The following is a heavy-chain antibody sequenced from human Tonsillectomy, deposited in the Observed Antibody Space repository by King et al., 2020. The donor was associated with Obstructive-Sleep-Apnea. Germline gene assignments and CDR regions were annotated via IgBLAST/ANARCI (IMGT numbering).Heavy chain of an antibody. CDR1: GYTFTGYY. Sequence: VQLVESGAEVKKPGASVKVSCKASGYTFTGYYMHWVRQAPGQGLEWMGWINPNSGGTNYAQKFQGRVTMTRDTSISTAYMELSRLRSDDTAGYYCASESAAVGVRGVMGNWFDPWGQGTLITVSS. CDR2: INPNSGGT. CDR3: ASESAAVGVRGVMGNWFDP. D-gene: IGHD3-10*01. J-gene: IGHJ5*02. V-gene: IGHV1-2*02.